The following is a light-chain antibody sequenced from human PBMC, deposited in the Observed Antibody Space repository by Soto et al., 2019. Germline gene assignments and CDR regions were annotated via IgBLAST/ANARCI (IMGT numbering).Light chain of an antibody. CDR3: QQYGRT. CDR1: QSVSSSY. V-gene: IGKV3-20*01. CDR2: GAS. J-gene: IGKJ1*01. Sequence: EIVLTQSPGTLSLSPGERATHSCRASQSVSSSYLAWYQQKPGQAPRLLIYGASSRATGIPDRFSGSGSGTDFTLTISRLEPEDFAMYYCQQYGRTFGLGTKVDIK.